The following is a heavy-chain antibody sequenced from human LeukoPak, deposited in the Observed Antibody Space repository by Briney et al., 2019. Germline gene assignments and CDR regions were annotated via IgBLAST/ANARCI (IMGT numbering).Heavy chain of an antibody. CDR1: GGTFSSYA. Sequence: ASVKVSCKASGGTFSSYAITWVRHAPGQGLEWMGGIIPIFGTANYAQKFPGRVTITADESTSTAYMELSSLRSEDTAVCYCAREGAVGNSFDYWGPGTLVTVSS. CDR2: IIPIFGTA. D-gene: IGHD4-23*01. CDR3: AREGAVGNSFDY. J-gene: IGHJ4*02. V-gene: IGHV1-69*13.